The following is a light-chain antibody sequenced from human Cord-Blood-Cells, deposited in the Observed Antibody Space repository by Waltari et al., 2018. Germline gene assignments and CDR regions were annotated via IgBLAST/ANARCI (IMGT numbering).Light chain of an antibody. CDR3: CSYAGSSTWV. V-gene: IGLV2-23*01. CDR1: SSDDGSYYL. Sequence: QSALPQPASVSGSPGQSITISCTGTSSDDGSYYLVSWYQQPPGKAPKLMIYEGSKRPSGVSNRFSGSKSGNTASLTISGLQAEDEADYYCCSYAGSSTWVFGGGTKLTVL. CDR2: EGS. J-gene: IGLJ3*02.